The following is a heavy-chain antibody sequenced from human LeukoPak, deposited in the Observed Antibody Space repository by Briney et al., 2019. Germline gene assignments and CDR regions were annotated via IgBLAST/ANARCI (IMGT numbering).Heavy chain of an antibody. D-gene: IGHD6-19*01. CDR3: ANRYSSGWSYFDY. J-gene: IGHJ4*02. V-gene: IGHV1-24*01. CDR2: FDPEDGET. CDR1: GYTLTKLS. Sequence: ASVKVSCKVSGYTLTKLSMHWVRQAPGKGLEWMGGFDPEDGETIYAQKFQGRVTMTEDTSTDTAHMELSSLRSEDTAVYYCANRYSSGWSYFDYWGQGTLVTVSS.